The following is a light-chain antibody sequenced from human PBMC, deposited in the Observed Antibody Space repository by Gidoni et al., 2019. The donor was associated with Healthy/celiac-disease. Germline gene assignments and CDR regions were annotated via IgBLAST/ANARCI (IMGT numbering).Light chain of an antibody. CDR1: QRVRSSY. CDR3: QQYGSSPWT. V-gene: IGKV3-20*01. CDR2: GAS. Sequence: EIVLTQSPGTLSLSPGERATLSCRASQRVRSSYLAWYQQKPGQAPRLLIYGASSRATGIPDRFSGSGSGTDFTLTISRLEPEDFAVYYCQQYGSSPWTFGQGTKGEIK. J-gene: IGKJ1*01.